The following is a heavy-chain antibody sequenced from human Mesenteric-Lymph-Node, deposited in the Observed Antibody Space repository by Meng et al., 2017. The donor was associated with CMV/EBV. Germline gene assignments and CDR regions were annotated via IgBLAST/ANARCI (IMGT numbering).Heavy chain of an antibody. Sequence: GSLRLSCTVSGGSISSSSYYWGWIRQPPGKGLEWIGSIYYSGSTYYNPSLKSRVTISVDTSKNQFSLKLRSVTAADTAVYYCARDHGVAVAGTDPPYLGMDVWGQGTTVTVSS. CDR1: GGSISSSSYY. D-gene: IGHD6-19*01. J-gene: IGHJ6*02. CDR3: ARDHGVAVAGTDPPYLGMDV. V-gene: IGHV4-39*07. CDR2: IYYSGST.